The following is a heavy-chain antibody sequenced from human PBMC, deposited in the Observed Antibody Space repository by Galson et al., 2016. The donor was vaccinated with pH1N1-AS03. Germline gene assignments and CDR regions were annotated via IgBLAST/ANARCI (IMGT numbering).Heavy chain of an antibody. Sequence: ETLSLTCTVSGGSISSYYWTWIRQPPGKGLEWIGHIYYSGGTNYNPSLKSRVTISVDTSKNQFSLKLSSVTAADTAVYYCARFRSSWTFYYDLDVWVQGTTVTVSS. CDR3: ARFRSSWTFYYDLDV. J-gene: IGHJ6*02. D-gene: IGHD6-13*01. CDR2: IYYSGGT. CDR1: GGSISSYY. V-gene: IGHV4-59*01.